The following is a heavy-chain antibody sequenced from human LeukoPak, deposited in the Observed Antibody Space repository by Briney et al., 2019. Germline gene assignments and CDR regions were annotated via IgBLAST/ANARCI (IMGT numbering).Heavy chain of an antibody. V-gene: IGHV4-59*08. CDR3: ARHGAGAARPLDY. J-gene: IGHJ4*02. CDR2: IYYSGST. D-gene: IGHD6-6*01. Sequence: SETLSLTCTVSGGSISSYYWSWLRQPPGKGLEWIGYIYYSGSTNYNPSLKSRVTISVDTSKNQFSLKLSSVTAADTAVYYRARHGAGAARPLDYWGQGTLVTVSS. CDR1: GGSISSYY.